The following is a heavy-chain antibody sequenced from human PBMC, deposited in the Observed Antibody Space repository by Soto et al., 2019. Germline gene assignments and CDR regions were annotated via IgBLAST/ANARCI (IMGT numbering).Heavy chain of an antibody. J-gene: IGHJ4*02. V-gene: IGHV3-53*01. Sequence: GGSLRLSCAASGFTVSSNYMSWVRQAPGKGLEWVSVIYSGGSTYYADSVKGRFTISRDNSKYTLYLQMNSLRAEDTAVYYCVKGASNYDFWSGSGNPDYWGQGTLVTVSS. D-gene: IGHD3-3*01. CDR1: GFTVSSNY. CDR2: IYSGGST. CDR3: VKGASNYDFWSGSGNPDY.